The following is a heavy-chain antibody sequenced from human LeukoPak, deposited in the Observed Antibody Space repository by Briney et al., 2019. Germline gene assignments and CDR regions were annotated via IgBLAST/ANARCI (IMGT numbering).Heavy chain of an antibody. Sequence: SVKVSCKASGGTLSSYAISWVRQAPGQGLEWMGRIIPILGIANYAQKFQGRVTITADKSTSTAYMELSSLRAEDTALYYCAREAPPFDYWGQGTLVTVSS. V-gene: IGHV1-69*04. CDR1: GGTLSSYA. J-gene: IGHJ4*02. CDR3: AREAPPFDY. CDR2: IIPILGIA.